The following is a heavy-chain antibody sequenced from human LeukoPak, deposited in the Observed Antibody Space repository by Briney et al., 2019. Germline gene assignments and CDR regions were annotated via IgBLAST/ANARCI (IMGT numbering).Heavy chain of an antibody. CDR3: ARGPSITIFGVVIPRYYMDV. J-gene: IGHJ6*03. CDR1: GGTFSSYA. Sequence: SVKVSCKASGGTFSSYAISWVRQAPGQGLEWMGGIIPIFGTANYAQNFQGIDTITTDDSTSTAYMELSSLRSEDTAVYYCARGPSITIFGVVIPRYYMDVWGKGTTVTVSS. V-gene: IGHV1-69*05. D-gene: IGHD3-3*01. CDR2: IIPIFGTA.